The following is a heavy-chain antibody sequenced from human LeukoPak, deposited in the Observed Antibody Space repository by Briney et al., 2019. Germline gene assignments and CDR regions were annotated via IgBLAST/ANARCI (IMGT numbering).Heavy chain of an antibody. CDR2: IKSKTDGGTT. CDR1: GFTFSNAW. Sequence: PGGSLRLSCAASGFTFSNAWMSWVRQAPGKGLEWVGRIKSKTDGGTTDYAAPVKGRFTISRDDSKNTLFLQMNSLKTEDTAVYYCVPPHWTRVNYFDYWGQGTLVTVSS. J-gene: IGHJ4*02. CDR3: VPPHWTRVNYFDY. D-gene: IGHD1-1*01. V-gene: IGHV3-15*01.